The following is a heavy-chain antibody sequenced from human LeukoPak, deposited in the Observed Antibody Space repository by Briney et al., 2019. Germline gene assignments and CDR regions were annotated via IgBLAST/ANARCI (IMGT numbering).Heavy chain of an antibody. D-gene: IGHD4-17*01. CDR2: ISYDGSNK. V-gene: IGHV3-30-3*01. Sequence: GGSLRLSYAASGFTFSSYAMHWVRQAPGKGLEWVAVISYDGSNKYYADSVKGRFTISRDNSKNTLYLQMNSLRAEDTAVYYCAKEMIGGTVTTLDYWGQGTLVTVSS. CDR3: AKEMIGGTVTTLDY. J-gene: IGHJ4*02. CDR1: GFTFSSYA.